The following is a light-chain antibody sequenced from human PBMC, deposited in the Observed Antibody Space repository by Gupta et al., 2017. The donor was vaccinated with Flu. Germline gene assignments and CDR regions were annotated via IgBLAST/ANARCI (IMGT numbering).Light chain of an antibody. CDR3: SSFTSSSTVV. Sequence: QSALTQPASVSGSHGQSITISCTGTSGDVGGYNYVSWYQQHPGKAPKLMIYEVTNRPSGVSNRFSGSKSDNTASLTISGLQAEDEADYYCSSFTSSSTVVFGGGTKLTVL. CDR2: EVT. CDR1: SGDVGGYNY. J-gene: IGLJ3*02. V-gene: IGLV2-14*01.